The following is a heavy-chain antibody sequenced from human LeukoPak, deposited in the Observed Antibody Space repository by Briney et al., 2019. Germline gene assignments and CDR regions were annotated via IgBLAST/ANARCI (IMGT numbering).Heavy chain of an antibody. Sequence: GSLRLSWAASGFNFNNFAMSWVRQAPGKGPEWLSAMTGPADTTYCAESVKGRFTISRDYSKSMVYLQMNSLRVEDTAIYYCAKGAEIDHWGQGTLVTVSS. V-gene: IGHV3-23*01. J-gene: IGHJ4*02. CDR1: GFNFNNFA. CDR2: MTGPADTT. CDR3: AKGAEIDH.